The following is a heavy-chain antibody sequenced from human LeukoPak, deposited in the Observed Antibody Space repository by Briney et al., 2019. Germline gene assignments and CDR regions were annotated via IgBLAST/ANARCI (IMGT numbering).Heavy chain of an antibody. CDR2: ISGSGGST. J-gene: IGHJ4*02. CDR3: AKRNYDFWSGYYRRAENQFDY. Sequence: PGGSLRLSCAASGFTFSSYAMSWVRQAPGKGLEWVSAISGSGGSTYYADSVKGRFTISRDNSKNTLYLQMNSLRAEDTAVYYCAKRNYDFWSGYYRRAENQFDYWGQGTLVTVST. V-gene: IGHV3-23*01. D-gene: IGHD3-3*01. CDR1: GFTFSSYA.